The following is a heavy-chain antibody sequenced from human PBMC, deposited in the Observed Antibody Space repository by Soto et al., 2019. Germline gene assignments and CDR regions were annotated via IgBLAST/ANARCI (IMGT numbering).Heavy chain of an antibody. CDR1: GGSMSGYY. Sequence: PSETLSLTCTVSGGSMSGYYWSWIRKPPGRGPEWIGSIYYSGNTYYKPSLKSRVSISIDTSRNQFSLKLTSVTAADTGVYYCASSSPFHYWGPGILVTVSS. CDR3: ASSSPFHY. V-gene: IGHV4-39*01. D-gene: IGHD6-6*01. J-gene: IGHJ4*02. CDR2: IYYSGNT.